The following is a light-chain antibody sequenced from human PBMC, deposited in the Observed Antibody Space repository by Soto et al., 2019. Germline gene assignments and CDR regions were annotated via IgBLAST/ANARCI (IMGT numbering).Light chain of an antibody. J-gene: IGKJ4*01. CDR1: QSVSSN. CDR2: GAF. Sequence: EIVMTQSPATLSVSPGERATLSCRASQSVSSNLAWYQQKPGQAPRLLIYGAFTRATGIPARFSGSGSGTEFTLTISSLQSEDFAVYYCQQYNNWLALTFGGGTKVEIK. CDR3: QQYNNWLALT. V-gene: IGKV3-15*01.